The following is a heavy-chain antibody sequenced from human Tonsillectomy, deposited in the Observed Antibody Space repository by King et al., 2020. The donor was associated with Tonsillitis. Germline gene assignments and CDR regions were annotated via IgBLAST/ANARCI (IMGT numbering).Heavy chain of an antibody. V-gene: IGHV3-21*01. J-gene: IGHJ4*02. CDR2: ISSSSSYI. Sequence: VQLVESGGGLVKPGGSLRLSCAASGFTFSSYSMNWVRQAPGKGLEWVSSISSSSSYIYYADSVKGRFTISRDNAKNSLYLQMNSQRAEDTAVYYCARERDSSGWYDYWGQGTLVTVSS. D-gene: IGHD6-19*01. CDR1: GFTFSSYS. CDR3: ARERDSSGWYDY.